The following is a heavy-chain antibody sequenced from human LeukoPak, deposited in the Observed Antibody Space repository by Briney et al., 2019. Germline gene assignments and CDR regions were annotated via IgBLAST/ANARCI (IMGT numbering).Heavy chain of an antibody. Sequence: SETLSLTCTVSGGSISSGGYYWSWIRQHPGKGLEWIVYIYYSGSTYYNPSLKSRVTISVDTSKNQFSLKLSSVTAADTAVYYCASLYYYDSSGYSRHGAFDIWGQGTMVTVSS. CDR3: ASLYYYDSSGYSRHGAFDI. CDR1: GGSISSGGYY. J-gene: IGHJ3*02. D-gene: IGHD3-22*01. CDR2: IYYSGST. V-gene: IGHV4-31*03.